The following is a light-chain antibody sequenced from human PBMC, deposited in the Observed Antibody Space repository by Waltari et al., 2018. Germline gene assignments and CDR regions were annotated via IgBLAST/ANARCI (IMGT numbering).Light chain of an antibody. CDR3: QQYYSTPPT. J-gene: IGKJ1*01. V-gene: IGKV3D-15*01. CDR2: DVS. CDR1: ETVTSH. Sequence: EIVMTQSPAVLSVSPGQRATLSCRASETVTSHLAWYQQKPGQAPRLLIYDVSTRAAGIPARFSGSGSETEFTLTVTSLHSEDCAVYYCQQYYSTPPTFGQGTKVEIK.